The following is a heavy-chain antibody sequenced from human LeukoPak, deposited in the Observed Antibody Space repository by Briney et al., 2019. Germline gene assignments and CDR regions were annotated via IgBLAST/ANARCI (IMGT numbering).Heavy chain of an antibody. CDR3: AKVVDPNTVGDY. Sequence: GGSLRLSCAASGFTFSTYSTNWVRQAPGKGLEWVSSISTTSTYIYYADSVKGRFTISRDNSKNTLYLQMNSLRAEDTAVYYCAKVVDPNTVGDYWGQGTLITVSS. CDR1: GFTFSTYS. V-gene: IGHV3-21*04. CDR2: ISTTSTYI. J-gene: IGHJ4*02. D-gene: IGHD1/OR15-1a*01.